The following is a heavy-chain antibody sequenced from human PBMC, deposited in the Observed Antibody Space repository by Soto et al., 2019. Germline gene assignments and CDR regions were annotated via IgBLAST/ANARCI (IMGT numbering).Heavy chain of an antibody. J-gene: IGHJ4*02. V-gene: IGHV1-69*13. CDR2: IIPIFGTA. CDR3: ARERYSSSWQFDY. Sequence: ASVKVSCKASGGTFSSYAISWVRQAPGQGLEWMGGIIPIFGTANYAQKFQGRVTITADESTSTAYMELSSLRSEDTAVYYCARERYSSSWQFDYWGQGTLVTVSS. D-gene: IGHD6-13*01. CDR1: GGTFSSYA.